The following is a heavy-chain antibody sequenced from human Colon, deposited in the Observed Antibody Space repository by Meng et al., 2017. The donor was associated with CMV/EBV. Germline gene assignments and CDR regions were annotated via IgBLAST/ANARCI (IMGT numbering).Heavy chain of an antibody. J-gene: IGHJ6*02. CDR2: ISYDGSNK. Sequence: GESLKISCAASGFTFSSYAMHWVRQAPGKGLEWVAVISYDGSNKYYADSVKGRFTISRDNSKNTLYLQMNSLRVEDSAVYYCAKAHDIVISRGMDVWGQGTTVTVSS. CDR1: GFTFSSYA. D-gene: IGHD2/OR15-2a*01. CDR3: AKAHDIVISRGMDV. V-gene: IGHV3-30*04.